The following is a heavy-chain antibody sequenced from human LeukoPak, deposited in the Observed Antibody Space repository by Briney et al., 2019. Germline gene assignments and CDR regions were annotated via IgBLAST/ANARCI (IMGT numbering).Heavy chain of an antibody. CDR2: INHSGST. CDR3: ARGRGITMIVVVITSGLFDY. Sequence: SETLSLTCAVYGGSFSGYYWSWIRQPPGKGLEWIGEINHSGSTNYNPSLKSRVTISVDTSKNQFSLKLSSVTAADTAVYYCARGRGITMIVVVITSGLFDYWGQRTLVTVSS. D-gene: IGHD3-22*01. J-gene: IGHJ4*02. V-gene: IGHV4-34*01. CDR1: GGSFSGYY.